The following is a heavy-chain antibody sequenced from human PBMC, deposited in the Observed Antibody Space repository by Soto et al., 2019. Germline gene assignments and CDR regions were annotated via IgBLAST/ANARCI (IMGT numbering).Heavy chain of an antibody. CDR1: GYTFSSYY. J-gene: IGHJ6*02. Sequence: ASVKVSCKASGYTFSSYYLHWVRQAPGQGPEWMGIINPSGGTTNYAQTFQGRVTMTRDTSTSTVYMELSSLRSDDTAVYYCARGDSTDCSNGVCSFFYNHEMDVWGQGTTVTVSS. CDR3: ARGDSTDCSNGVCSFFYNHEMDV. CDR2: INPSGGTT. D-gene: IGHD2-8*01. V-gene: IGHV1-46*01.